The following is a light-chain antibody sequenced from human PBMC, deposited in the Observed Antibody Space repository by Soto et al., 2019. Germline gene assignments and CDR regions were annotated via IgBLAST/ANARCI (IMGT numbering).Light chain of an antibody. CDR1: QGISNY. V-gene: IGKV1-27*01. CDR3: QKYNSAPWT. CDR2: VAS. Sequence: DIQMTQSPSSLSASVGDRVTITCRASQGISNYLAWYQQQPGKVPKLLIYVASTLQSGVPSQFSGSGSGTDFTLTISSLQPEDVATYYCQKYNSAPWTFGQGNKVEIK. J-gene: IGKJ1*01.